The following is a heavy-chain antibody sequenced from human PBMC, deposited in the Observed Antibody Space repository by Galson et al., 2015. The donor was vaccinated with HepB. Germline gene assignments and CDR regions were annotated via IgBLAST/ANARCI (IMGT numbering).Heavy chain of an antibody. J-gene: IGHJ3*02. CDR1: GFTFSSYW. CDR2: INSGGSST. V-gene: IGHV3-74*01. Sequence: SLRLSCAASGFTFSSYWMHWVRQAPGKGLVWVSRINSGGSSTSYADSVKGRFTISRDNAKNKLYLQMNSLRAEDTAVYYCAREISFPVTTEAFDIWGQGTMVTVSS. CDR3: AREISFPVTTEAFDI. D-gene: IGHD4-11*01.